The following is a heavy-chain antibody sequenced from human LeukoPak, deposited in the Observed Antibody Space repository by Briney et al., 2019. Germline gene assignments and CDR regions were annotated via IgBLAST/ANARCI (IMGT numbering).Heavy chain of an antibody. J-gene: IGHJ4*02. V-gene: IGHV3-33*01. CDR2: IWYDGSSK. CDR3: ARGPPRYSPMDY. D-gene: IGHD3-16*02. CDR1: GFTFSSYG. Sequence: GGSLRLSCAASGFTFSSYGMHWVRRAPGKGLEWVAVIWYDGSSKYYADSVKGRFTISRDNSKNTLYLQMNSLRAEDTAVYYCARGPPRYSPMDYWGQGTLVTVSS.